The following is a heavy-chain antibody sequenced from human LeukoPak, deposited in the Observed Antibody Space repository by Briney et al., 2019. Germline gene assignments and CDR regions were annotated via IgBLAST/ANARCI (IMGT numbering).Heavy chain of an antibody. D-gene: IGHD2-15*01. V-gene: IGHV4-59*12. CDR2: IYYSGST. CDR3: AREYSDIVVVVAATRAPWFDP. J-gene: IGHJ5*02. CDR1: GGSISSYY. Sequence: SETLSLTCTVSGGSISSYYWSWIRQPPGKGLEWIGYIYYSGSTNYNPSLKSRVTISVDTSKNQFSLKLSSVTAADTAVYYCAREYSDIVVVVAATRAPWFDPWGQGTLVTVSS.